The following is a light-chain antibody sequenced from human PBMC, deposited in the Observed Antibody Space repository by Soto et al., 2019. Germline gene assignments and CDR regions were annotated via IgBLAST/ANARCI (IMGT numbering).Light chain of an antibody. CDR1: SSDVGGYNY. CDR2: DVS. J-gene: IGLJ1*01. CDR3: SSYTSSSTYV. V-gene: IGLV2-14*01. Sequence: QSVLTQPASVSESPGQSITIACTGTSSDVGGYNYVSWYQQYPGKAPRLVISDVSNRPSGVSNRFSGSKSGNSASLTISGLQAEDEAAYYCSSYTSSSTYVFGTGTKVTVL.